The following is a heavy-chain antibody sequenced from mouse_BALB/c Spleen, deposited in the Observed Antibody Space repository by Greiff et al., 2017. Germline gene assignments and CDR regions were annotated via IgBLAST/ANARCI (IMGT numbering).Heavy chain of an antibody. D-gene: IGHD1-1*01. Sequence: EVQVVESGGGLVQPGGSRKLSCAASGFTFSSFGMHWVRQAPEKGLEWVAYISSGSSTIYYADTVKGRFTISRDNPKNTLFLQMTSLRSEDTAMYYCARVLYYGSSPSFAYWGQGTLVTVSA. V-gene: IGHV5-17*02. CDR1: GFTFSSFG. J-gene: IGHJ3*01. CDR2: ISSGSSTI. CDR3: ARVLYYGSSPSFAY.